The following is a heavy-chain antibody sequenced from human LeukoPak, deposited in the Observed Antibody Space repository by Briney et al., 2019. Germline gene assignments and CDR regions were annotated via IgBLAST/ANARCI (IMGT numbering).Heavy chain of an antibody. CDR2: ISGSGGRT. Sequence: GGSLRLSCAASGFTFSSYAMSWVRHAPAKGLEWVSAISGSGGRTYYADSVKGRFNISRDNSMDTLYLQMNSLRADDTAVYYCAKGARWELPLDYWGQGTLVTVSS. V-gene: IGHV3-23*01. J-gene: IGHJ4*02. D-gene: IGHD1-26*01. CDR3: AKGARWELPLDY. CDR1: GFTFSSYA.